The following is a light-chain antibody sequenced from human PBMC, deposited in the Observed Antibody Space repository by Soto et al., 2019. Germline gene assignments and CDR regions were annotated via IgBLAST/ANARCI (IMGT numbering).Light chain of an antibody. CDR3: QQYDNKPPIT. CDR1: QSVNSN. J-gene: IGKJ5*01. Sequence: EIVMTQSPATLSVSPGERATLSCRASQSVNSNLAWYQQKPGQAPRLLIYATSTRATGIPDRFSGSGSGTEFSLTISNLRSEDFAVYHCQQYDNKPPITFGQGTRLEIK. CDR2: ATS. V-gene: IGKV3-15*01.